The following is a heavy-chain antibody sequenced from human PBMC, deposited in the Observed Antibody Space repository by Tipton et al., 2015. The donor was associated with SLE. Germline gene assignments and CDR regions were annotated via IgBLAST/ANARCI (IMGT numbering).Heavy chain of an antibody. CDR2: IYYDGNT. Sequence: TLSLTCIVSGASIGSSSSSWAWIRQSPNKGLEWIGNIYYDGNTYYNPSLKSRVTISADTSKNVFSLRLSSVTAADTAMYYCARFRREHQLVRLAWLWSQGTLVTVSS. J-gene: IGHJ4*02. V-gene: IGHV4-39*07. CDR1: GASIGSSSSS. D-gene: IGHD1-1*01. CDR3: ARFRREHQLVRLAWL.